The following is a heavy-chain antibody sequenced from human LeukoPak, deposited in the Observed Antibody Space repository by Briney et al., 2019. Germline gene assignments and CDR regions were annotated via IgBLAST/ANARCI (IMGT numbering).Heavy chain of an antibody. D-gene: IGHD3-22*01. CDR1: GGSISSGGYY. J-gene: IGHJ4*02. CDR2: IYYSGST. CDR3: ARLPYYDSSGYYYRDGYYFDY. Sequence: SQTLSLTCTVSGGSISSGGYYWSWIRQHPGKGLEWIGYIYYSGSTYYNPSLKSRVTISVDTSKNQFSLKLSSVTAADTAVYYCARLPYYDSSGYYYRDGYYFDYWGQGTLVTVSS. V-gene: IGHV4-31*03.